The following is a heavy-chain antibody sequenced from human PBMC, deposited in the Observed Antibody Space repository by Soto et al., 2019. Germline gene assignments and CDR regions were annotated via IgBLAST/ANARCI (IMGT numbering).Heavy chain of an antibody. CDR3: ARNWNLALVPAAYFDS. D-gene: IGHD2-2*01. CDR2: VYYTGTT. Sequence: SETLSLTCTVSNFSVLTSIYYWAWIRQPPGKGLEWVGTVYYTGTTYYNPSLQSRVTISIDTSKNQFSLNLNSVTAADTAVYYCARNWNLALVPAAYFDSWGQGTLVTVSS. J-gene: IGHJ4*02. CDR1: NFSVLTSIYY. V-gene: IGHV4-39*01.